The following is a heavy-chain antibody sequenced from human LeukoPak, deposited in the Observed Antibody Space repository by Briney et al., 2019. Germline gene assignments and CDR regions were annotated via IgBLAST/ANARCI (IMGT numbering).Heavy chain of an antibody. J-gene: IGHJ4*02. Sequence: ASVKVSCKASGYTFTGYYMHWVRQAPGQGLEWMGWINPNSGGTNYAQKFQGRVTMTRDTSISTAYMELTRLRSDDTAVYYCARDNGDYWFDYWGQGTLVSVSS. V-gene: IGHV1-2*02. D-gene: IGHD4-17*01. CDR1: GYTFTGYY. CDR3: ARDNGDYWFDY. CDR2: INPNSGGT.